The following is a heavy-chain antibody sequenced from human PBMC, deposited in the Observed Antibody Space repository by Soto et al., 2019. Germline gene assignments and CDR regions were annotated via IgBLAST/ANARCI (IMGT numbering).Heavy chain of an antibody. Sequence: PSETLSLTCTVSGDSISPFSWSWVRQPPGKGLQWIGYISYFGNTNYNPSLKSRVTISLDTSKNQFSLQLNSVTAADTAMYFCARHGSTVDTEGVFDYWGQGTLVTVSS. CDR2: ISYFGNT. V-gene: IGHV4-59*08. CDR3: ARHGSTVDTEGVFDY. J-gene: IGHJ4*02. D-gene: IGHD5-18*01. CDR1: GDSISPFS.